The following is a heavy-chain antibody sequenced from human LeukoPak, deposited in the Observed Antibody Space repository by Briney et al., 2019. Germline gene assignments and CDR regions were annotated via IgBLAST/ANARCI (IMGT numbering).Heavy chain of an antibody. D-gene: IGHD6-13*01. J-gene: IGHJ4*02. CDR3: ARAAAGFDY. CDR1: GGSFSGYY. Sequence: LETLSLTCAVYGGSFSGYYWGWVRPPPGKGLEWIGSIYYSGSTYYNPSLKSRVTISVDTSKNQFSLKLSSVTAADTAVYYCARAAAGFDYWGQGTLVTVSS. CDR2: IYYSGST. V-gene: IGHV4-34*01.